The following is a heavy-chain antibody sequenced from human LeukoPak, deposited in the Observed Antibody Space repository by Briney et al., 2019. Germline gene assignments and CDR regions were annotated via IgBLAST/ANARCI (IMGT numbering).Heavy chain of an antibody. J-gene: IGHJ4*02. CDR1: VGSFSGYY. CDR2: INHSGST. Sequence: SETLSLTCAVYVGSFSGYYWSWIRQPPGKGLKCIGEINHSGSTNYNPSLKSRVTISVDTSKNQFSLKLSSVSAADTAVYYCARVVVAATPCYFDYWGQGTLVTVSS. V-gene: IGHV4-34*01. CDR3: ARVVVAATPCYFDY. D-gene: IGHD2-15*01.